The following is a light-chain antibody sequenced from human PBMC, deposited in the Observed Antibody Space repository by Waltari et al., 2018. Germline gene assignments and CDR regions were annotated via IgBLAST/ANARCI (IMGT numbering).Light chain of an antibody. CDR3: QVWDNGSDPLPV. CDR1: NIGTKS. J-gene: IGLJ2*01. V-gene: IGLV3-21*02. CDR2: DYR. Sequence: SYILTQVPSVSVAPGQTARISCGGTNIGTKSVHWYQRKPGQAPVLVVYDYRDRPSGSPEGFSGSNAGNTATLIISRAEAGDEADYYYQVWDNGSDPLPVFGGGTTLTVL.